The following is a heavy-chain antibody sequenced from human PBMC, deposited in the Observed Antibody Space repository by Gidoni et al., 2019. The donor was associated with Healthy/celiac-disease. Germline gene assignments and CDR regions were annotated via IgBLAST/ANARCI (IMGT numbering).Heavy chain of an antibody. D-gene: IGHD3-10*01. CDR1: AGTFSSYA. CDR2: IIPIFGTA. Sequence: QVQLVQSGAEVKKPGSSVKVSCKASAGTFSSYAISWVRQAPGQGLEWMGGIIPIFGTANYAQKFQGRVTITADKSTSTAYMELSSLRSEDTAVYYCVSSHRPVEDGGHYYGMDVWGKGTTVTVSS. CDR3: VSSHRPVEDGGHYYGMDV. V-gene: IGHV1-69*06. J-gene: IGHJ6*04.